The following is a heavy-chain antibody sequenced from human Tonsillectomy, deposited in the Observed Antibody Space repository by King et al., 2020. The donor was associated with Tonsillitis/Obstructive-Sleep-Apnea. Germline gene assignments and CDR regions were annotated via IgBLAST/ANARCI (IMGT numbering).Heavy chain of an antibody. CDR2: ISAYNGNI. CDR3: GRTVRFLEWAIDY. D-gene: IGHD3-3*01. Sequence: QLVQSGAEVKKPGASVKVSCKASGYSFSSYGVSWVRQAPGQGLEWMGWISAYNGNIDYAQKFQGRVTMTTDTSTSTAYMELRSLRSDDTAVYYCGRTVRFLEWAIDYWGQGPLVTVSS. V-gene: IGHV1-18*01. J-gene: IGHJ4*02. CDR1: GYSFSSYG.